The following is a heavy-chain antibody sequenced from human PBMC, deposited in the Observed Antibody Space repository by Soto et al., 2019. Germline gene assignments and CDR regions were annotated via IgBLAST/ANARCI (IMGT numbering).Heavy chain of an antibody. CDR3: ARALGRYFRWDFDY. J-gene: IGHJ4*02. V-gene: IGHV3-48*01. D-gene: IGHD3-9*01. CDR2: ISSSSSTI. Sequence: PGGSLRLSCAASGFTFSSYSMIWVRQAPGKGLEWVSYISSSSSTIYYADSVKGRFTISRDNAKNSLYLQMNSLRAEDTAVYYCARALGRYFRWDFDYWGQGTLVTVSS. CDR1: GFTFSSYS.